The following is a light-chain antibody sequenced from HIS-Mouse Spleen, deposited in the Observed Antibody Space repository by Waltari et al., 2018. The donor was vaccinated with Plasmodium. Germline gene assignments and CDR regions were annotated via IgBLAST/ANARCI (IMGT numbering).Light chain of an antibody. Sequence: SYELTQPPSVSVSPGQTASITCSGDKLGDKYAFGYQQKPGQSPVLVIYQDSKRPSGIPERVSGSNSGNTATLTISGTQAMDEADYYCQAWDSSTVVFGGGTKLTVL. V-gene: IGLV3-1*01. CDR2: QDS. J-gene: IGLJ2*01. CDR1: KLGDKY. CDR3: QAWDSSTVV.